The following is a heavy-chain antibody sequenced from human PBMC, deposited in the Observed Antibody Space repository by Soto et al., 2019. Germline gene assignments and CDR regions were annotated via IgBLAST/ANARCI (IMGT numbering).Heavy chain of an antibody. D-gene: IGHD3-22*01. V-gene: IGHV1-18*04. J-gene: IGHJ4*02. CDR1: GYTFTSYG. CDR3: ARETRIMSSSGYYCLLAY. CDR2: ISAYKGNT. Sequence: ASVKVSCKASGYTFTSYGISWVRQAPGKGLEWMGWISAYKGNTNYAQKLQGRFTMTTDTSTSTAYMELRSLRSDDTAVYYCARETRIMSSSGYYCLLAYWGQGTLVTVSS.